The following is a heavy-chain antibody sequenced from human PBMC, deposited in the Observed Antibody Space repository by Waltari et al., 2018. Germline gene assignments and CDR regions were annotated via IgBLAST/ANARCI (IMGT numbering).Heavy chain of an antibody. CDR3: TRSDYGDSGIDY. Sequence: QLQLQESGPGLVKPSGTLSLTCTVSGGSINSTDYKWGWIRQPPGKGLEFIGSIYYSGGTYYNPSLQSRVTISVDTSKNQFSLMLSSVTAADTAVYYCTRSDYGDSGIDYWGQGTLVTVSS. V-gene: IGHV4-39*01. J-gene: IGHJ4*02. CDR1: GGSINSTDYK. D-gene: IGHD4-17*01. CDR2: IYYSGGT.